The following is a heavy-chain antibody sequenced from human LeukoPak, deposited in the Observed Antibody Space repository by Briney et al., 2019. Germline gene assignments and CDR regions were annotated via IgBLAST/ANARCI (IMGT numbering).Heavy chain of an antibody. Sequence: SETLSLTRAISAGSFTDYHWSWIRQPPGKWLEWIGDINDSGSTNSSPSLKSRVVISLDTSKSQLSLKLSPVTAADTATYFCARAGRGTSSRALDYWGQGTLVTVSS. CDR3: ARAGRGTSSRALDY. CDR2: INDSGST. J-gene: IGHJ4*02. V-gene: IGHV4-34*01. D-gene: IGHD1-1*01. CDR1: AGSFTDYH.